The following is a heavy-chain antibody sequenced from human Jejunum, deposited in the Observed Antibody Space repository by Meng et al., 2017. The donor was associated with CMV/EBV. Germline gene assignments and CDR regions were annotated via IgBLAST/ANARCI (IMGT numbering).Heavy chain of an antibody. J-gene: IGHJ4*02. CDR2: LYYSGST. CDR3: ARDRDVKYGLFDY. V-gene: IGHV4-39*07. Sequence: GCPISSSTYYWGWIRQRPGKGLGWIGTLYYSGSTCYAPSLKSRVTISVDTSKNQFSLKLSSVTAADTAVYYCARDRDVKYGLFDYWGQGTLVTVSS. CDR1: GCPISSSTYY. D-gene: IGHD3-10*01.